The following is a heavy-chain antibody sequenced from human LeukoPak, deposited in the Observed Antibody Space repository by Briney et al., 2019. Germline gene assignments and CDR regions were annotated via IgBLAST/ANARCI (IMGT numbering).Heavy chain of an antibody. CDR3: ARWVVFYDILTGYTPFDY. J-gene: IGHJ4*02. Sequence: SETLSLTCTVSGGSVSSSYYYWGWIRQPPGKGLEWIATIYYSGSTFCNPSLKSRVTISVDTSKNQFYLKLSSVTAADTAIYYCARWVVFYDILTGYTPFDYRGQGILVTVSS. D-gene: IGHD3-9*01. CDR2: IYYSGST. V-gene: IGHV4-39*01. CDR1: GGSVSSSYYY.